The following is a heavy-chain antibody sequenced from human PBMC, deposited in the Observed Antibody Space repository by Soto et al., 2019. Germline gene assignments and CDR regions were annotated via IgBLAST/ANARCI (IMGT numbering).Heavy chain of an antibody. J-gene: IGHJ4*02. CDR3: AKGGRQWLVTSDFNY. CDR2: VSHDGRNT. V-gene: IGHV3-30*18. CDR1: ELTFSNYN. D-gene: IGHD6-19*01. Sequence: PGRSLRLSCAASELTFSNYNINWVRQAPGKGLEWVAVVSHDGRNTHYADSVKGRFTISRDSSKNTVSLEMTSLRAEDTAVYYCAKGGRQWLVTSDFNYWGQGALVTVSS.